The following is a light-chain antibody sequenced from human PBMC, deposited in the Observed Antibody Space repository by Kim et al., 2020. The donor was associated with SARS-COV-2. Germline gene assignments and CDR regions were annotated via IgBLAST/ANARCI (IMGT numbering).Light chain of an antibody. J-gene: IGLJ3*02. V-gene: IGLV3-21*04. CDR1: NITGKS. Sequence: SYELTQPPSVSVAPGETATINCGGNNITGKSVHWYQQKPGQAPVLGINYDTGRPSGSPERYSGSNSGNTATLTISRVEAGDEAGYYCQVWDSSSDRPVFGGGTQLTVL. CDR2: YDT. CDR3: QVWDSSSDRPV.